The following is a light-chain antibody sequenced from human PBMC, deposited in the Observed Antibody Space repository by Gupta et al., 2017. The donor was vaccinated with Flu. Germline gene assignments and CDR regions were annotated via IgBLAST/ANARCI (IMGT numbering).Light chain of an antibody. CDR3: SAWDSSLGAWV. J-gene: IGLJ3*02. Sequence: QAGLTQPPSVSKDLRQTATLTCTGNRNHVGSLGAAWLQQHQGPPPKLVSFRDHNRPSGISERFSSSRSGNTASLTITGLQPEDEADYYCSAWDSSLGAWVFGGGTKLTVL. CDR1: RNHVGSLG. CDR2: RDH. V-gene: IGLV10-54*04.